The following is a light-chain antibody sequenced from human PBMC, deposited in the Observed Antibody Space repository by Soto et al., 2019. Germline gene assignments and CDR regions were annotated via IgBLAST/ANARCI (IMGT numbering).Light chain of an antibody. CDR2: GAS. V-gene: IGKV3-20*01. J-gene: IGKJ5*01. CDR1: HSVSSSY. CDR3: QQYGSSPPIT. Sequence: EIALTQSPGTLSLSPGERATLSCRASHSVSSSYLAWYQQKPGQAPRLLIYGASSTATGIPDRFSGSGSGTDSTLTISRLEPEDFAVYYCQQYGSSPPITFGQGTRLEIK.